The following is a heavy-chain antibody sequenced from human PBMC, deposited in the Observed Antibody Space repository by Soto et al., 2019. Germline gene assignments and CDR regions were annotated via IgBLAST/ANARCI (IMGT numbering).Heavy chain of an antibody. CDR1: GGSIRSYY. D-gene: IGHD3-3*01. J-gene: IGHJ6*03. CDR3: ARVRDDFWSGRPASLWKTYKYYYYYKDV. Sequence: NPSETLSLTCTVSGGSIRSYYWSWIRQPPGKGLEWIGHIYDSGSTNYNPSLKSRVTISVDTSKNQFSLKLSSVTAADTAVYYCARVRDDFWSGRPASLWKTYKYYYYYKDVWGKGTTVTVSS. CDR2: IYDSGST. V-gene: IGHV4-59*01.